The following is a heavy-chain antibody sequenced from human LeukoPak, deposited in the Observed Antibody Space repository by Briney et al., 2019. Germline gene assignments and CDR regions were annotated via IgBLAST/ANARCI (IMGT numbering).Heavy chain of an antibody. J-gene: IGHJ6*02. CDR3: ASRDKGYYYGMDV. CDR1: GFTVSSNY. D-gene: IGHD5-24*01. CDR2: IYSGGST. V-gene: IGHV3-66*01. Sequence: PGGSLRLSCAASGFTVSSNYMSWVRQAPGKGLEWVSLIYSGGSTYYADSVKGRFTISRDNSKSTLYLQMNSLRAEDTAVYYCASRDKGYYYGMDVWGQGTTVTVSS.